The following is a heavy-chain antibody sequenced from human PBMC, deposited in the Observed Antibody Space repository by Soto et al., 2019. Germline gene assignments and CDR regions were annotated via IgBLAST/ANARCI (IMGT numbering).Heavy chain of an antibody. CDR2: IYYSGST. Sequence: SETLSLTCTVSGGSISRYYWSWIRQPPGKGLEWIGYIYYSGSTNYNPSLKSRVTISVDTSKNQFSLKLSSVTAADTAVYYCARDYNDFWSGYNHYFDYWGQGTLVTVSS. V-gene: IGHV4-59*01. D-gene: IGHD3-3*01. J-gene: IGHJ4*02. CDR3: ARDYNDFWSGYNHYFDY. CDR1: GGSISRYY.